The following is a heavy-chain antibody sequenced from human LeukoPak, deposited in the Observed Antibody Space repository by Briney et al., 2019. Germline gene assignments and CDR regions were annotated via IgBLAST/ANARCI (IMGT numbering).Heavy chain of an antibody. CDR2: IIHSGST. J-gene: IGHJ4*02. CDR1: GASFSGYY. D-gene: IGHD3-22*01. Sequence: PSETLSLTCAVSGASFSGYYWSWIRQPPGKGLEWIGEIIHSGSTNYNPSLKSRVSISVDTSKNQFSLKLNSVTAADTAVYYCARVPRTWVVTPYFDYWGQGTLVTVSS. CDR3: ARVPRTWVVTPYFDY. V-gene: IGHV4-34*12.